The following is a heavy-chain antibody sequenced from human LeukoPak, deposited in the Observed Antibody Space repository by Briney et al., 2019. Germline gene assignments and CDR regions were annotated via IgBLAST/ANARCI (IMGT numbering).Heavy chain of an antibody. D-gene: IGHD3-22*01. CDR1: GFTFSSYS. Sequence: GGSLRLSCAASGFTFSSYSMNWVRQAPGKGLEWVSYISSSSSTIYYADSVKGRFTISRDNAKNSLYLQMNSLRAEDTAVYYCARDDPNYYDSSGYLGPLDYWGQGTLVTVSS. J-gene: IGHJ4*02. CDR2: ISSSSSTI. V-gene: IGHV3-48*04. CDR3: ARDDPNYYDSSGYLGPLDY.